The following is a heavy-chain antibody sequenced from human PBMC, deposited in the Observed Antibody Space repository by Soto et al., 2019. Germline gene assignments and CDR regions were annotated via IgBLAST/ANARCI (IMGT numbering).Heavy chain of an antibody. CDR2: IVVGSGNT. D-gene: IGHD3-22*01. J-gene: IGHJ4*02. CDR1: GFTFTSSA. Sequence: SVKVSCKASGFTFTSSAMQWVRQARGQRLEWIGWIVVGSGNTNYAQKFQERVTITRDMSTSTAYMELSSLRSEDTAVYYCAAVVYDSSGYPLFDYWGQGTLLTVSS. CDR3: AAVVYDSSGYPLFDY. V-gene: IGHV1-58*02.